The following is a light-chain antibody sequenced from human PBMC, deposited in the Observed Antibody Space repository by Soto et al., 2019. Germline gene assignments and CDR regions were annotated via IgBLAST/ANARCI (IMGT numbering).Light chain of an antibody. Sequence: DIQMTQSPSTLSASVGDRVTITCRASQSITNWLAWYQQKPGKAPKFLIYKASNLESGVPSRFSGSGSGTEFTLTISSLQPDDFATYYGQQYNSYPVTFGGGTKVEI. CDR3: QQYNSYPVT. J-gene: IGKJ4*01. V-gene: IGKV1-5*03. CDR1: QSITNW. CDR2: KAS.